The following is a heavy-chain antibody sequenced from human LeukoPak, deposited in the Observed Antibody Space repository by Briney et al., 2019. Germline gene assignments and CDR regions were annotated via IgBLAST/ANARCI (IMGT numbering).Heavy chain of an antibody. J-gene: IGHJ4*02. CDR1: GFTFSSYA. D-gene: IGHD6-13*01. V-gene: IGHV3-23*01. CDR3: ARAGIAAAGTLGY. CDR2: ISGSGGRT. Sequence: GGSLRLSCAASGFTFSSYAMSWVRQAPGKGLEWVSAISGSGGRTYYADSVKGRFTISRDNSKNTLNLQMNSLRAEDTAVYYCARAGIAAAGTLGYWGQGTLVTVSS.